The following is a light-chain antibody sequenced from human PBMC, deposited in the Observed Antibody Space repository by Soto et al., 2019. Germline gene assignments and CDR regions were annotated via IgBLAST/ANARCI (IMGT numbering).Light chain of an antibody. J-gene: IGKJ2*01. CDR1: QSASSSY. CDR2: GAS. CDR3: QQYGSSPYT. V-gene: IGKV3-20*01. Sequence: EIVLTQSPGTLSLSPGETATLSCRASQSASSSYLAWYQQKRGQAPRLLIYGASSTATDIPDRFSGSGSGTDFTLTLSRLEPEDFAVYYCQQYGSSPYTFGQGTKLEIK.